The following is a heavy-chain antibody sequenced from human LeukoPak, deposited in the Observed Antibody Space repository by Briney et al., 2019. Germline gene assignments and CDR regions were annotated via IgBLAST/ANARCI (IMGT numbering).Heavy chain of an antibody. Sequence: SETLSLTCTVSGGSLSSSSYYWGWLRQPPGKGLEWLGSIYYSGSTYYNPSLKSRVTISVDTSKNQFSLKLSSVTAADTAVYYCVGYSYGRETFDYWGQGTLVTVSS. J-gene: IGHJ4*02. CDR3: VGYSYGRETFDY. D-gene: IGHD5-18*01. CDR1: GGSLSSSSYY. CDR2: IYYSGST. V-gene: IGHV4-39*01.